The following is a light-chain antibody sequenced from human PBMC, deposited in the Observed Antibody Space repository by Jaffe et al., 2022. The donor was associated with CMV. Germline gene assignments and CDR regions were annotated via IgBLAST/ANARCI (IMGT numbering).Light chain of an antibody. CDR3: QMWDRSTVI. V-gene: IGLV3-1*01. Sequence: SYELTQPPSVSVSPGQTASITCSGDKLGDKYASWYQQKPGQSPVVVIYQDDKRPSGIPERFSGSNSGNTATLTIRGTQAMDEADYYCQMWDRSTVIFGGGTKLTVL. CDR1: KLGDKY. J-gene: IGLJ2*01. CDR2: QDD.